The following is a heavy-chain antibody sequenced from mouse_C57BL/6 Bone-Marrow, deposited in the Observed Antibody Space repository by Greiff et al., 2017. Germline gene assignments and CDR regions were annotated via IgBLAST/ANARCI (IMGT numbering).Heavy chain of an antibody. CDR3: ARENYGSSFLAY. CDR1: GYTFTDYN. D-gene: IGHD1-1*01. Sequence: EVQLQQSGPELVKPGASVKIPCKASGYTFTDYNMDWVKQSHGKSLEWIGDINPNNGGTIYNQKFKGKATLTVDKSSSTDYMVLRSLTSEDTAVYYCARENYGSSFLAYWGQGTLVTVSA. J-gene: IGHJ3*01. V-gene: IGHV1-18*01. CDR2: INPNNGGT.